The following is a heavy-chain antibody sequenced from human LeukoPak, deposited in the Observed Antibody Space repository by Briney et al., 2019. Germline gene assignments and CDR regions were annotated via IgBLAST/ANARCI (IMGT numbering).Heavy chain of an antibody. CDR1: GGSISSSSYY. Sequence: SETLSLTCTVSGGSISSSSYYWGWIRQPPGKGLEWIGSIYYSGSTYYNPSLKSRVTISVDTSKNQFSLKLSSVTAADTAVYYCARHGVVVAAVGGFDPWGQGTLVTVCS. V-gene: IGHV4-39*01. CDR3: ARHGVVVAAVGGFDP. J-gene: IGHJ5*02. D-gene: IGHD2-15*01. CDR2: IYYSGST.